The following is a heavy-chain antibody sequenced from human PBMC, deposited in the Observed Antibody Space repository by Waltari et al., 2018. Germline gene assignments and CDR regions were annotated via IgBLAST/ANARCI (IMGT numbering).Heavy chain of an antibody. CDR1: GYTFTSYD. CDR2: MNPNRGNT. CDR3: ARFRGAADY. J-gene: IGHJ4*02. D-gene: IGHD3-10*01. V-gene: IGHV1-8*01. Sequence: QVQLVQSGAEVRKPGASVTASCKASGYTFTSYDINWLRQDTGQGLEWRGWMNPNRGNTGYAQKFQGRVTMTRNTSISTAYMELSSMRSEDTAVHYCARFRGAADYWGQGTLVTVSS.